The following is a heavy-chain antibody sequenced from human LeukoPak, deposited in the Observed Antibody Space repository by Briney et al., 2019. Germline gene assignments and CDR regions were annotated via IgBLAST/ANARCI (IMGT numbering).Heavy chain of an antibody. V-gene: IGHV3-7*01. D-gene: IGHD1-26*01. J-gene: IGHJ4*02. CDR3: ARAPLVGATHSDY. CDR2: IKPDGREK. CDR1: GFTISTYW. Sequence: PGGSLRLSCAASGFTISTYWMIWVRHAPGKGLECVANIKPDGREKNYVDSVKGRFTVSRDNAKNSLYLQMNSLRAEDTAVYYCARAPLVGATHSDYWGQGTLVTVSS.